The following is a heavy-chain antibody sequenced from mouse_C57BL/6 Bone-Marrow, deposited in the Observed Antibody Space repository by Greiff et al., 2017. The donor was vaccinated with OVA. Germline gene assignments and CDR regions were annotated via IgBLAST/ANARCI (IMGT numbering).Heavy chain of an antibody. D-gene: IGHD1-1*01. V-gene: IGHV5-4*03. CDR3: ARPRYGNWYFDV. CDR1: GFTFSSYA. Sequence: EVNVVESGGGLVKPGGSLKLSCAASGFTFSSYAMSWVRQTPEKRLEWVATISDGGSYTYYPDNVKGRFTISRDNAKNNLYLQMSHLKSEDTAMYYCARPRYGNWYFDVWGTGTTVTVSS. CDR2: ISDGGSYT. J-gene: IGHJ1*03.